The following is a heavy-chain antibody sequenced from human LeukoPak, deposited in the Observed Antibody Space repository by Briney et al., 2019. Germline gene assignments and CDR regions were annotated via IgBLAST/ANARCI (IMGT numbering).Heavy chain of an antibody. Sequence: PSETLSLTCAVSGYSISSGYYWGWIRQPPGKGLEWIGSIYHIGSTYYNPSLKSRVTISVDTSKNQFSLKLSSVTAADTAVYYCARQNSYYDFWSGYYWRAIGDVGGRYYFDYWGQGTLVTVSS. V-gene: IGHV4-38-2*01. D-gene: IGHD3-3*01. CDR2: IYHIGST. CDR3: ARQNSYYDFWSGYYWRAIGDVGGRYYFDY. CDR1: GYSISSGYY. J-gene: IGHJ4*02.